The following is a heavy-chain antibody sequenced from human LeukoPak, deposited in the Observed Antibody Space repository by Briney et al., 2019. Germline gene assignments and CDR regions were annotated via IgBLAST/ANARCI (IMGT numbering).Heavy chain of an antibody. CDR3: ARDCVWFGEC. V-gene: IGHV3-66*01. CDR2: IYSGGST. D-gene: IGHD3-10*01. CDR1: GFTVSSNY. Sequence: GGSLRLSCAASGFTVSSNYMSWVRQAPGKGLEWVSVIYSGGSTYYADPVKGRFTISRDNSKNTLYLQMNSLRVEDTAVYYCARDCVWFGECWGQGTLVTVSS. J-gene: IGHJ4*02.